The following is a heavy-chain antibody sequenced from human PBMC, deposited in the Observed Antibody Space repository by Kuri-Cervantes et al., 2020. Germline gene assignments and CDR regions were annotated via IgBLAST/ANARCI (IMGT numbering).Heavy chain of an antibody. Sequence: GGSLRLSCAASGFTFSSYSMNWVRQAPGKGLEWVSSISSSSSYIYYADSVKGRFTISRDNAKNSLYLQMNSLRAEDTAVYYCARGYYDSSGYWIKGAFDIWGQGTMVTVSS. CDR2: ISSSSSYI. J-gene: IGHJ3*02. CDR1: GFTFSSYS. CDR3: ARGYYDSSGYWIKGAFDI. D-gene: IGHD3-22*01. V-gene: IGHV3-21*01.